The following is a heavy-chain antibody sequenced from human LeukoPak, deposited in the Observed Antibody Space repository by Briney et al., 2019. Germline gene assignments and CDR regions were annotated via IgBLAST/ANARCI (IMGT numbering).Heavy chain of an antibody. CDR3: VREDTPATANY. CDR2: ISGGGDIT. J-gene: IGHJ4*02. D-gene: IGHD2-21*02. CDR1: GSNFANHA. V-gene: IGHV3-23*01. Sequence: GGSLRLSCAASGSNFANHAMSWVRQTPGKGLEWDSAISGGGDITYSADSVTGRFTNSRDNSKDTLFLQMHSLRPGDTAVYYCVREDTPATANYWGQGTLVTISS.